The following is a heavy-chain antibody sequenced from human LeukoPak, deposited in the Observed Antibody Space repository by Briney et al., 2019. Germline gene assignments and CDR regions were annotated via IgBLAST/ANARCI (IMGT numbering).Heavy chain of an antibody. D-gene: IGHD3-9*01. J-gene: IGHJ4*02. CDR3: ARDSYDILTGYRFDS. CDR2: IYSGGST. Sequence: PGGSLRLSCAASGFTVSSNYMSWVRQAPGKGLEWVSVIYSGGSTYYADSVKGRFTISRGNSKNTLYLQMNSLRAEDTAVYYCARDSYDILTGYRFDSWGQGTLVTVSS. CDR1: GFTVSSNY. V-gene: IGHV3-66*01.